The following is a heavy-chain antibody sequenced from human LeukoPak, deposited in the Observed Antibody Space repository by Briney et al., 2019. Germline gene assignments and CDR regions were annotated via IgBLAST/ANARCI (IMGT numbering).Heavy chain of an antibody. J-gene: IGHJ4*02. V-gene: IGHV3-30-3*01. CDR1: GFTFSSYA. CDR3: ARGRYSSRSGGYYFDI. D-gene: IGHD2-2*01. CDR2: ISYDGSNK. Sequence: GGSLRLSCAASGFTFSSYAMHWVRQAPGKGLEWVAVISYDGSNKYYADSVKGRFTISRDNSKNTLYLQMNSLRAEGTAVYYCARGRYSSRSGGYYFDIWGQGTLVTVSS.